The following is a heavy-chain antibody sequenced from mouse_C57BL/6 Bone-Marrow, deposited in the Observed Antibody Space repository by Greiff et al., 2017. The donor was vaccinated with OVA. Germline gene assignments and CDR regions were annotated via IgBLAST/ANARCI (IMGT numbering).Heavy chain of an antibody. J-gene: IGHJ4*01. Sequence: QVQLQQPGAELVKPGASVKLSCKASGYTFTSYWMHWVKQRPGQGLEWIGMIHPNSGSTNYNEKFKSKATLTVDKSSSTAYMLRSSLTSEDSAVYYCARFGSSERAMDRDYWGQGTSVTVSS. CDR3: ARFGSSERAMDRDY. D-gene: IGHD1-1*01. V-gene: IGHV1-64*01. CDR2: IHPNSGST. CDR1: GYTFTSYW.